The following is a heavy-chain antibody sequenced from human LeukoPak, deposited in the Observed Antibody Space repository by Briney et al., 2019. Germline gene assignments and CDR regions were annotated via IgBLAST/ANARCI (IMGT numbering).Heavy chain of an antibody. CDR2: ISSSSSTI. CDR3: AREGYDSSGYYSYYFDY. V-gene: IGHV3-48*01. J-gene: IGHJ4*02. Sequence: GGSLRLSCAASGFTFSSYSMNWVRQAPGKGLEWVSYISSSSSTIYYADSVKGRFTISRDNAKNSLYLQMNSLRAEDTAVYYCAREGYDSSGYYSYYFDYWGQGTLVTVSS. D-gene: IGHD3-22*01. CDR1: GFTFSSYS.